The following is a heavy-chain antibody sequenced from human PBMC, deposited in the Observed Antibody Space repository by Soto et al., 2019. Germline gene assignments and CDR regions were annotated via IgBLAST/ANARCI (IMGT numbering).Heavy chain of an antibody. CDR3: ASGQRPRSIAARPPYYYGMDV. J-gene: IGHJ6*02. Sequence: QVQLQQWGAGLLKPSETLSLTCAVYGGSFSGYYWSWIRQPPGKGLEWIGEINHSGSTNYNPSLKSRVTISVDRSKNQFSLKLSSVTAADTAVYYCASGQRPRSIAARPPYYYGMDVWGQGTTVTVSS. CDR2: INHSGST. V-gene: IGHV4-34*01. CDR1: GGSFSGYY. D-gene: IGHD6-6*01.